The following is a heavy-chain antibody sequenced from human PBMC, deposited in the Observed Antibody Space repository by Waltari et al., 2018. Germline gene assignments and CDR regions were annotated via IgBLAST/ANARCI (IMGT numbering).Heavy chain of an antibody. J-gene: IGHJ5*02. CDR3: AKDPYGGGELS. Sequence: EVQLVESGGGLVQPGGSLRLSCAASGFTFSSYAMSWVRQAPGKGLEWVSAIRGGGGSTYYADSVKGRFTISRDNSKNTLYLQMNSLRAEDTAVYYWAKDPYGGGELSWGQGTLVTVSS. V-gene: IGHV3-23*04. CDR1: GFTFSSYA. D-gene: IGHD3-16*01. CDR2: IRGGGGST.